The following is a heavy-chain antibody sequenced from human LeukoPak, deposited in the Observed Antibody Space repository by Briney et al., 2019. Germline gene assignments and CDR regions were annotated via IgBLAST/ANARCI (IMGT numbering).Heavy chain of an antibody. CDR1: GFTFSSYA. J-gene: IGHJ4*02. D-gene: IGHD2-8*01. CDR2: ISDSGGST. V-gene: IGHV3-23*01. CDR3: AKVTSIGRYCTNGVCTPFDY. Sequence: PGGSLRLSCAASGFTFSSYATSWVRQAPGKGLEWVSAISDSGGSTYDADSVKGRFTISRDNSKNTLYLQMNSLRAEDTAVYYCAKVTSIGRYCTNGVCTPFDYWGQGTLVTVSS.